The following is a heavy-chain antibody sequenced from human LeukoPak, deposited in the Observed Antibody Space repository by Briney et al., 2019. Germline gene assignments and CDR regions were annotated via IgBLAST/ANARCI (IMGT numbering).Heavy chain of an antibody. CDR2: ISGSGGST. V-gene: IGHV3-23*01. CDR1: GFTFSTYW. D-gene: IGHD3-10*01. J-gene: IGHJ4*02. Sequence: GGSLRLSCAASGFTFSTYWMNWVRLAPGQGLEWISSISGSGGSTYHADSVKGRFTISRDNSKNTLYLQMNSLRAEDTAVYYCAKGAEYYYGSGSYTELDYWGQGTLVTVSS. CDR3: AKGAEYYYGSGSYTELDY.